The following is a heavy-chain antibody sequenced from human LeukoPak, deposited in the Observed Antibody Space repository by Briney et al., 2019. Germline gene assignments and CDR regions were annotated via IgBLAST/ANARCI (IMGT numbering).Heavy chain of an antibody. CDR1: GFTLSSGG. Sequence: GGSLRLSCVASGFTLSSGGMSWVRQAPGKGLEWVSGITGSGEITKYAGSVKGRFTISRDTSKNTLYLQMDSLRPEDTAVYYCVKKNDYYTSESFYVWWYFDLWGRGALVTVSS. D-gene: IGHD3-22*01. J-gene: IGHJ2*01. CDR3: VKKNDYYTSESFYVWWYFDL. CDR2: ITGSGEIT. V-gene: IGHV3-23*01.